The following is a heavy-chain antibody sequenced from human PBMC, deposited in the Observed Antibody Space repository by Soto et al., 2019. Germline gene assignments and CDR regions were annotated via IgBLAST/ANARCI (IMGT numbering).Heavy chain of an antibody. J-gene: IGHJ4*02. Sequence: GGSLRLSCAASGFTFRNYNMNWVRQAPGKGLEWVAHISLGGTTVDYADSVKGRFTISRDNAKNTLSLQMNSLRAEDTAVYYCAREIYDDYDSSGFDHWGQGTLVTVSS. V-gene: IGHV3-48*04. CDR3: AREIYDDYDSSGFDH. CDR1: GFTFRNYN. D-gene: IGHD3-22*01. CDR2: ISLGGTTV.